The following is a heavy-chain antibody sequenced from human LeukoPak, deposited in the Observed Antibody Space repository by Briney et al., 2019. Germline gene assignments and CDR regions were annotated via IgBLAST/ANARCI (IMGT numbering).Heavy chain of an antibody. CDR3: AKRGYCRGGTCFSHDAFDI. Sequence: GGSLRLSCAASGFTFRSYGMSWVRQAPGKGLQWVSAISGDGRKRDYPDSVKGRFTISRDNSKNTLYLQMNSLRAEDTAVYYCAKRGYCRGGTCFSHDAFDIWGQGTMVTVSS. CDR1: GFTFRSYG. V-gene: IGHV3-23*01. J-gene: IGHJ3*02. D-gene: IGHD2-15*01. CDR2: ISGDGRKR.